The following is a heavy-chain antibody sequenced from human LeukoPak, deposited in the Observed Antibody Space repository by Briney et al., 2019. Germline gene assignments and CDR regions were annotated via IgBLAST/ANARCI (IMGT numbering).Heavy chain of an antibody. CDR3: TRNIYCSGGSCSYYFDY. V-gene: IGHV3-49*04. CDR1: GFTFGDYA. D-gene: IGHD2-15*01. Sequence: GSLRLSCTVSGFTFGDYAMGWVRQAPGKGLEWVGLIRRKVSGATTEYAASVKGRFTISRDDSKSIAYLQMNSLKTEDTAMYYCTRNIYCSGGSCSYYFDYWGQGTLVTVSS. J-gene: IGHJ4*02. CDR2: IRRKVSGATT.